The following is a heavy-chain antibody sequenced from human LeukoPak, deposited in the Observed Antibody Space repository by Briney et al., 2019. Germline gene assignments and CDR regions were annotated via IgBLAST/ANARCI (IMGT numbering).Heavy chain of an antibody. Sequence: ASVKVSCKASGYTFTKYYIHWVRQAPGQGLEWMGWISAYNGDTKYAQNFQGRVTLTTYTSTTTAYLELRSLTSDDTAVYYCARDPSNTSGWKTWFDPWGQGTLVTVSS. CDR1: GYTFTKYY. D-gene: IGHD6-19*01. V-gene: IGHV1-18*04. CDR2: ISAYNGDT. J-gene: IGHJ5*02. CDR3: ARDPSNTSGWKTWFDP.